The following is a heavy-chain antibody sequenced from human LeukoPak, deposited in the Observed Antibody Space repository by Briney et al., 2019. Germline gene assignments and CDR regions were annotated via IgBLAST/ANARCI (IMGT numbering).Heavy chain of an antibody. CDR3: ARRGIAAAVYYYYYYMDV. CDR1: GFTFSSYE. D-gene: IGHD6-13*01. J-gene: IGHJ6*03. V-gene: IGHV3-48*03. CDR2: ISSSGSTI. Sequence: GGSLRLSCAASGFTFSSYEMNWVRQAPGKGLEWVSYISSSGSTIYYADSVKGRFTISRDNAKNSLYLQMNSLRAEDTAVYYCARRGIAAAVYYYYYYMDVWGKGTTVTVSS.